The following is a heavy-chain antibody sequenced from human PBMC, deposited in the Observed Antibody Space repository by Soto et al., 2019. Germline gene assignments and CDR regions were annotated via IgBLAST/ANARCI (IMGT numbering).Heavy chain of an antibody. CDR3: ARCCFGGYDFWGGYSQRNYYYMDV. D-gene: IGHD3-3*01. Sequence: PSETLSLTCAVYGGSFSDYQWNWIRQPPGKGLEWIGEINHSGSTNYNPSLKSRVTISVDTSKNQFSLKLSSVTAADTAVYYCARCCFGGYDFWGGYSQRNYYYMDVWGKGTPVTVSS. V-gene: IGHV4-34*01. CDR2: INHSGST. CDR1: GGSFSDYQ. J-gene: IGHJ6*03.